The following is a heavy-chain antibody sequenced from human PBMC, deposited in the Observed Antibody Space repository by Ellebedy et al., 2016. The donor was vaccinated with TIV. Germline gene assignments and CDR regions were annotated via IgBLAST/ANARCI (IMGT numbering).Heavy chain of an antibody. CDR3: ARGMRQGLWWPYFDY. Sequence: AASVKVSCKASGYTFTGYYMHWVRQAPGQGLEWMGWINSNSGGTNYAQKFQGWVTMTRDTSISTAYMELGRLGSDDTAVYYCARGMRQGLWWPYFDYWGQGTLVTVFS. D-gene: IGHD2-21*01. CDR1: GYTFTGYY. CDR2: INSNSGGT. V-gene: IGHV1-2*04. J-gene: IGHJ4*02.